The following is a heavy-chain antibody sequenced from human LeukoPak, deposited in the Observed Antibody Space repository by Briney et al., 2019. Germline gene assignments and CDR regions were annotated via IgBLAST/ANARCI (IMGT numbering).Heavy chain of an antibody. CDR2: ISGSGGSR. CDR3: AELGITMIGGV. D-gene: IGHD3-10*02. J-gene: IGHJ6*04. CDR1: GFTFSTYG. V-gene: IGHV3-23*01. Sequence: GGSLRLSCAASGFTFSTYGMSWVRQAPGKGLEWVSGISGSGGSRFYTDSVKGRFTISRDNAKNSLYLQMNSLRAEDTAVYYCAELGITMIGGVWGKGTTVTISS.